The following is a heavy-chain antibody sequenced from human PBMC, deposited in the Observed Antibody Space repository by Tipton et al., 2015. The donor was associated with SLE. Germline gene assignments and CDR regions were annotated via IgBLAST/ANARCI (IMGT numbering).Heavy chain of an antibody. CDR3: ARDPRPIGGKYIDWIAP. Sequence: QVQLVQSGAEVKKPGASVKVSCKASGYTFSDFYIHWVRQAPGQGFESMGWINPKSGVTTYAQKFQGRTTMTTDTSISTAYMELNSLTSDDTAFYYCARDPRPIGGKYIDWIAPWGQGTLVTVTS. J-gene: IGHJ5*02. CDR2: INPKSGVT. CDR1: GYTFSDFY. D-gene: IGHD5-12*01. V-gene: IGHV1-2*02.